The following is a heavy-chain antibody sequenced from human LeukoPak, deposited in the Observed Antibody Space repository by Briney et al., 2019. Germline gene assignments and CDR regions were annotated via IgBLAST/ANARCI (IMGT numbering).Heavy chain of an antibody. CDR2: ITSGSSYI. Sequence: GGSLRLSCAASGLSFSTYNMNWVRQAPGQRLEWVSSITSGSSYIYYADSVKGRFTISRDNAKSSLYLQMDSLRAEDTAVYYCARDPYSGNYGAYYYYYMDVWGKGTTVTISS. CDR3: ARDPYSGNYGAYYYYYMDV. D-gene: IGHD1-26*01. J-gene: IGHJ6*03. CDR1: GLSFSTYN. V-gene: IGHV3-21*01.